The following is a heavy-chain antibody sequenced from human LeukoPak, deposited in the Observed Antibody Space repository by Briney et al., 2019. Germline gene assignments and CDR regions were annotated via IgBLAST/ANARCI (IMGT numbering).Heavy chain of an antibody. Sequence: ASVKVSCKASGYTFTGYYMHWVRQAPGQGLEWMGWINSNSGGTNYAQKFQGRVTMTRDTSISTAYMELSRLRSDDTAVYYCARDSGYSSSWYPLDYWGQGTLVTVSS. CDR3: ARDSGYSSSWYPLDY. CDR1: GYTFTGYY. V-gene: IGHV1-2*02. D-gene: IGHD6-13*01. CDR2: INSNSGGT. J-gene: IGHJ4*02.